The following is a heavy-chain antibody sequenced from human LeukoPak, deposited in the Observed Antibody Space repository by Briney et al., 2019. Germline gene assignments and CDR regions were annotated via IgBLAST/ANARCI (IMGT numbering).Heavy chain of an antibody. J-gene: IGHJ5*01. CDR1: GFTFTTYS. Sequence: PGGSLRLSCGASGFTFTTYSITWVRQAPGRGLQWVAYIRWGGDTIYYADSVKGRFTISRDNAKNSLFLQMNSLRAEDTAVYYCAREPPRTSSSWYLGSWGQGTLVTVSS. CDR3: AREPPRTSSSWYLGS. CDR2: IRWGGDTI. D-gene: IGHD6-13*01. V-gene: IGHV3-48*04.